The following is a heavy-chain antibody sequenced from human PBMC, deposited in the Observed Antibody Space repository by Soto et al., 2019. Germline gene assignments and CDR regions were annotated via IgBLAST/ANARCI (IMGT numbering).Heavy chain of an antibody. J-gene: IGHJ4*02. CDR2: INHSGST. Sequence: QVQLQQWGAGLLKPSETLSLTCAVYGGSFSGYYWSWIRQPPGKGLEWIGEINHSGSTNYNPSLKSRVTISVDTSKNQFSLKLSSVTAADTAVYYCARVPYGDLLLEDYWGQGTLVTVSS. CDR3: ARVPYGDLLLEDY. CDR1: GGSFSGYY. D-gene: IGHD4-17*01. V-gene: IGHV4-34*01.